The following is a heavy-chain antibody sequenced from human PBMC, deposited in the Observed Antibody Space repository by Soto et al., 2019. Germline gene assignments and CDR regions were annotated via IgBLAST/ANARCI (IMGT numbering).Heavy chain of an antibody. D-gene: IGHD3-9*01. CDR1: GFTFSSYA. V-gene: IGHV3-30-3*01. Sequence: GGSLTLSCTASGFTFSSYAMHWVRQAPDQGLERVAVISYYGSNKYYADSAKGRFPISRDNSKNTLYLQMNSLRAAGTAADYCARGLLFGYFDCSSHDFDYWGQGTLVTVSS. CDR2: ISYYGSNK. CDR3: ARGLLFGYFDCSSHDFDY. J-gene: IGHJ4*02.